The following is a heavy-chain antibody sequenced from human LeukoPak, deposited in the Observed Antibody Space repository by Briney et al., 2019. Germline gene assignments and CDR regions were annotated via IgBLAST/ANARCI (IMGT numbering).Heavy chain of an antibody. CDR3: ALDYYGSGSYGGYFDY. D-gene: IGHD3-10*01. Sequence: GESLKISCKGSGYSFTSYWIGWVRQMPGKGLEWMGIIYPGDSDTRYSPSFQGQVTISAVKSISTAYLQWSSLKASDTAMYYCALDYYGSGSYGGYFDYWGQGTLVTVSS. V-gene: IGHV5-51*01. CDR1: GYSFTSYW. J-gene: IGHJ4*02. CDR2: IYPGDSDT.